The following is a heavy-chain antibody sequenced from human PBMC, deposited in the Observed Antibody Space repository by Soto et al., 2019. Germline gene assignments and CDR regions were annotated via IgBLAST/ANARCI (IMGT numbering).Heavy chain of an antibody. Sequence: EVQLLESGGGLVQPGGSLSLSCAASGFTFSSYAMNWVRQAPGKGLEWVSVISGGGGNTYYADSVEGRFTISRDNSKNTLYLRMNSLRVEDTAIYYCAKGGAVRGLKGGNLDYWGQGTLVTVSP. D-gene: IGHD3-10*01. CDR1: GFTFSSYA. J-gene: IGHJ4*02. CDR3: AKGGAVRGLKGGNLDY. V-gene: IGHV3-23*01. CDR2: ISGGGGNT.